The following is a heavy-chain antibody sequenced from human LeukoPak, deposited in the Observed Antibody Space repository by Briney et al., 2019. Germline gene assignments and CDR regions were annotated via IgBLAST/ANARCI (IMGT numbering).Heavy chain of an antibody. CDR2: ISSSGSTI. D-gene: IGHD2-8*01. CDR3: ARIRYCTNGVCYREYYFDY. V-gene: IGHV3-11*04. Sequence: GGSLRLSCAAPGFTFSDYYMSWIRQAPGKGLEWVSYISSSGSTIYYADSVKGRFTISRDNAKNSLYLQMNSLRAEDTALYYCARIRYCTNGVCYREYYFDYWGQGTLVTVSS. J-gene: IGHJ4*02. CDR1: GFTFSDYY.